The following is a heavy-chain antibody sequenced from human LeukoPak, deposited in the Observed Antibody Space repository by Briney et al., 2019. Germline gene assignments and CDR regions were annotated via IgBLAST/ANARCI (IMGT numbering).Heavy chain of an antibody. D-gene: IGHD1-26*01. J-gene: IGHJ4*02. CDR2: IGTAGDT. CDR3: ARQMTPHGNFDY. Sequence: GGSLRLSCAASGFSLSNFAMHWVRQATGKGLEWVSAIGTAGDTFYPGSVKGRFTISREDAKNSLYLQMNSLRAEDTAVYYCARQMTPHGNFDYWGQGTLVTVSS. V-gene: IGHV3-13*01. CDR1: GFSLSNFA.